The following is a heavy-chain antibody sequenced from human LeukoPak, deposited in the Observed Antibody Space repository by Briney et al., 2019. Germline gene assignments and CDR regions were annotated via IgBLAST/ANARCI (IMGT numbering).Heavy chain of an antibody. CDR2: IGSSDSTI. D-gene: IGHD6-19*01. CDR3: ARLRSYSSGWTLGH. V-gene: IGHV3-11*04. Sequence: GGSLRLSCAASGFTFSDYYMSWLRQAPGKGLEWVSYIGSSDSTIYYADSVKGRFTISRDNAKNSVYLQMSSLRAEDTALYYCARLRSYSSGWTLGHWGQGTLVTVSS. CDR1: GFTFSDYY. J-gene: IGHJ4*02.